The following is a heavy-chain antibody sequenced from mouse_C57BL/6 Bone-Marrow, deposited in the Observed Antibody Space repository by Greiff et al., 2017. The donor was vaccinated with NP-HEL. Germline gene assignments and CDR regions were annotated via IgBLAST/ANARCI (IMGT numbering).Heavy chain of an antibody. V-gene: IGHV1-63*01. CDR1: GYTFTNYW. D-gene: IGHD1-1*01. CDR2: IYPGGGYT. Sequence: VQLQQSGAELVRPGTSVKMSCKASGYTFTNYWIGWAKQRPGHGLEWIGDIYPGGGYTNYNEKFKGKATLTADKSSSTAYMELRSLTSEDSAVYFCARGYYGSSYPFDYWGQGTTLTVSS. CDR3: ARGYYGSSYPFDY. J-gene: IGHJ2*01.